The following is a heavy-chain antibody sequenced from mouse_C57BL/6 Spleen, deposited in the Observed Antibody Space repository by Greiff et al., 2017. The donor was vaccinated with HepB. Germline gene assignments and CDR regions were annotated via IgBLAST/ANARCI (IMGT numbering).Heavy chain of an antibody. J-gene: IGHJ2*01. Sequence: QVQLKQSGPELVKPGASVKISCKASGYAFSSYWMHWVKQRPGKGLEWIGRIYPGDGDTNYNGKFKGKATLTADKSSSTAYMQLSSLTSEDSAVYFCARGDDYYTDSGNYYDYWGQGTTLTVSS. CDR1: GYAFSSYW. CDR3: ARGDDYYTDSGNYYDY. V-gene: IGHV1-82*01. D-gene: IGHD1-1*01. CDR2: IYPGDGDT.